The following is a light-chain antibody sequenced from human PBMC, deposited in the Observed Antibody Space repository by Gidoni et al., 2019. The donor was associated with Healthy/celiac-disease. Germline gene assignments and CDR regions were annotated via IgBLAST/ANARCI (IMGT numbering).Light chain of an antibody. CDR1: QGISNY. CDR3: QQCDNLPLT. J-gene: IGKJ4*01. V-gene: IGKV1-33*01. Sequence: DSQTTQSPSSLSASVGDRVTITCQASQGISNYLNWYQQKPGKAPKLLIYDASNLETGVPSRFSGSGSGTDFTFTISSLQPEDIATYYCQQCDNLPLTFGGGTKVEIK. CDR2: DAS.